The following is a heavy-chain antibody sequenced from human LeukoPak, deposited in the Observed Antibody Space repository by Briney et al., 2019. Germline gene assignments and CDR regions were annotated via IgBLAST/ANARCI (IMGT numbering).Heavy chain of an antibody. Sequence: KASETLSLTCTVSGDSISSYWWSWIRQSPGKGLEWIGYIHYSGSTKYNPSFKCRVTISVDTSKNQFSLKVSSVTAADTAVYYCARHRGYDVFDYWGQGTLVTVSS. D-gene: IGHD5-12*01. V-gene: IGHV4-59*08. CDR1: GDSISSYW. CDR3: ARHRGYDVFDY. J-gene: IGHJ4*02. CDR2: IHYSGST.